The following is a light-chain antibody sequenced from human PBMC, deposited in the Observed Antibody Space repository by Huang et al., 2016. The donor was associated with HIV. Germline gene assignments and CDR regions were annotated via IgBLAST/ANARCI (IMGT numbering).Light chain of an antibody. J-gene: IGKJ2*01. Sequence: DILLTQSPDSLAVSLGERATLTCRSSRSLLFASNSKNFLAWYQQKPGQSPKLLMYMASVRESGVPGRFTGSGSGTEFTLTIASLQAEDVAVYYCQQFYNMPYTFGRGTRLEI. CDR3: QQFYNMPYT. CDR2: MAS. CDR1: RSLLFASNSKNF. V-gene: IGKV4-1*01.